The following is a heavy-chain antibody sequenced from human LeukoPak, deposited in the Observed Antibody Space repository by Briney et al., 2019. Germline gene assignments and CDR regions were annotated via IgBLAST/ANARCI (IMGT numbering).Heavy chain of an antibody. D-gene: IGHD6-13*01. CDR3: XXXXXXIADYYYYYMDV. CDR1: GDSVSSNSAA. V-gene: IGHV6-1*01. CDR2: TYYRSKWYN. Sequence: SQTLSLTCAISGDSVSSNSAAWNWIRQSPSRGLGWLGRTYYRSKWYNDYAVSVKSRITINPDTSKNQFSLQLNSVTPEDTPVXXXXXXXXXIADYYYYYMDVWGKGTTVTVSS. J-gene: IGHJ6*03.